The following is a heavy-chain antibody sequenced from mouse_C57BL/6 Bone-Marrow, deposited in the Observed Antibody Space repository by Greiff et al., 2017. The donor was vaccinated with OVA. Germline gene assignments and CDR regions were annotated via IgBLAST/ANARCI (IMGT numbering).Heavy chain of an antibody. J-gene: IGHJ1*03. CDR3: TTRFYYQGYFDG. D-gene: IGHD1-1*01. CDR2: IDPENGDT. V-gene: IGHV14-4*01. Sequence: EVQLQQSGAELVRPGASVKLSCTASGFNIKDDYMHWVKQRPEQGLEWIGWIDPENGDTEYASKFQGKATITADTSSNTAYLQLSSLTSEDTAVYYCTTRFYYQGYFDGWGTGTTVTVSS. CDR1: GFNIKDDY.